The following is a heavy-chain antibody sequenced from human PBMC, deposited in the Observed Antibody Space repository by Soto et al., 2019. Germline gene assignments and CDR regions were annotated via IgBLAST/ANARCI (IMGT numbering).Heavy chain of an antibody. D-gene: IGHD1-26*01. CDR2: ISPGGIAT. J-gene: IGHJ5*02. CDR3: APKGDSGST. V-gene: IGHV3-7*01. CDR1: GFSFTTYW. Sequence: EVQVVESGGGLVQPGGSLRLSCAVSGFSFTTYWMTWVRQAPGRGLEWVANISPGGIATHYVDSVKGRFTISGDNAKNSVYLQMKSLRADDTAVYYCAPKGDSGSTWGQGTLVTVSS.